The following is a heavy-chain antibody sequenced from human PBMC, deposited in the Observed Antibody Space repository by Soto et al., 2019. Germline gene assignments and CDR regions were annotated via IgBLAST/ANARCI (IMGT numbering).Heavy chain of an antibody. CDR3: AKDGAPWYYDSSGLLFDY. D-gene: IGHD3-22*01. V-gene: IGHV3-23*01. Sequence: GGSLRLSCAASGFTFSSYAMSWVRQAPGKGLEWVSAISGGGGSTYYADSVKGRFTISRDNSKNTLYLQMNSLRAEDTAVYYCAKDGAPWYYDSSGLLFDYWGQGTLVTVSS. CDR2: ISGGGGST. CDR1: GFTFSSYA. J-gene: IGHJ4*02.